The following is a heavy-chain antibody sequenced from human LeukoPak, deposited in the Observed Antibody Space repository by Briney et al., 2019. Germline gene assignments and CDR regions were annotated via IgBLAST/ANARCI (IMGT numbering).Heavy chain of an antibody. CDR3: AKDQSYCGSASCYTPFDY. Sequence: ASVKVSCKASGYTFTSYYMHWVRQAPGQGLEWMGIINPSGGSTSYAQKFQGRVTMTRDTSTSTVYMELSSLRSEDTAVYYCAKDQSYCGSASCYTPFDYWGQGPLVTVSS. CDR2: INPSGGST. D-gene: IGHD2-2*02. J-gene: IGHJ4*02. CDR1: GYTFTSYY. V-gene: IGHV1-46*01.